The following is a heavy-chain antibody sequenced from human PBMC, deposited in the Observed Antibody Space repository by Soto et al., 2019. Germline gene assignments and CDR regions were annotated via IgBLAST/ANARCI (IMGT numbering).Heavy chain of an antibody. CDR2: ISGSGGST. CDR1: GFTFSNYA. CDR3: AKNKETGTTGGLGY. V-gene: IGHV3-23*01. J-gene: IGHJ4*02. D-gene: IGHD1-1*01. Sequence: EVQLLESGGGLVQPGGSLRLSCAASGFTFSNYAMSWVRQAPGKGLEWVSTISGSGGSTYYADSVKGRFTIPRDNSKNTLYLQMNSLRAEDTAIYYCAKNKETGTTGGLGYWGQGTLVTVSS.